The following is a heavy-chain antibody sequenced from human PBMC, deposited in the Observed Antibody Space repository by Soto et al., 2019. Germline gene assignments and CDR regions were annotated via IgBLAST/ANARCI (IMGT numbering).Heavy chain of an antibody. D-gene: IGHD3-3*01. Sequence: GGSMRLSCVASGFTFENYAMSWVRQAPGKGLEWVSAISGSGGTTYYSDSVKGRFTISRDNSKNTVYLQMNDLRVEDAAEYFCAKDSWAIFGVPAGEYYAMDGCSQGTTVTVPS. V-gene: IGHV3-23*01. CDR2: ISGSGGTT. CDR3: AKDSWAIFGVPAGEYYAMDG. CDR1: GFTFENYA. J-gene: IGHJ6*02.